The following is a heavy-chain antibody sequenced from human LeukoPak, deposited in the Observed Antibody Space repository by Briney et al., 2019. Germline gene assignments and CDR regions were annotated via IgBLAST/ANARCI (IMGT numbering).Heavy chain of an antibody. J-gene: IGHJ4*02. CDR2: IYHSGST. D-gene: IGHD6-19*01. CDR1: GGSISSSNW. V-gene: IGHV4-4*02. CDR3: GKILGYSSGWYD. Sequence: SGTLSLTCAVSGGSISSSNWWSWVRQPPGKGLEWIGEIYHSGSTNYNPSLKSRVTISVDTSKNQFSLKLSSVTAADTAVYYCGKILGYSSGWYDWGQGTLVTVSS.